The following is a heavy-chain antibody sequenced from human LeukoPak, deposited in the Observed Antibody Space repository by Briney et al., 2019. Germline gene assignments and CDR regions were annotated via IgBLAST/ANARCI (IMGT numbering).Heavy chain of an antibody. Sequence: PGGSLRLSCTTSGFIFSSYAMHWVRQAPGVGLEHVSAISSNGGSTNYANFVKGSFTISRDNSRNTLYLQMGSLRPEDMAVYYCARRVGYYGSGNYFYYMDVWGKGTTVTVSS. V-gene: IGHV3-64*01. CDR1: GFIFSSYA. CDR2: ISSNGGST. D-gene: IGHD3-10*01. J-gene: IGHJ6*03. CDR3: ARRVGYYGSGNYFYYMDV.